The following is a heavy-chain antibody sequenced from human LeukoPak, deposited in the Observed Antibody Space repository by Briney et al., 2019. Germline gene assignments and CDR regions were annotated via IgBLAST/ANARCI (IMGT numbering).Heavy chain of an antibody. D-gene: IGHD1-26*01. V-gene: IGHV4-59*08. CDR3: AKHLSGSYKNWFDP. CDR2: IYYSGST. CDR1: GGSISSYY. J-gene: IGHJ5*02. Sequence: PSETLSLTCTVSGGSISSYYWSWIRQPPGKGLEWIGYIYYSGSTNYNPSLKSRVTISVDPSNNQFSLKQSSVTAANTAVYYCAKHLSGSYKNWFDPWGQGTLVTVSS.